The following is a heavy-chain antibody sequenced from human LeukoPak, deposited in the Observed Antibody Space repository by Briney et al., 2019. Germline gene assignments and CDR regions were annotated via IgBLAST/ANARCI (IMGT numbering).Heavy chain of an antibody. J-gene: IGHJ5*02. D-gene: IGHD3-10*01. V-gene: IGHV1-2*02. CDR3: ARDSDRGVSYWFDP. CDR2: INPNSGGT. Sequence: GASVKVSCKASGYTFTGYYMHWVRQAPGQGLEWMGWINPNSGGTNYAQKFQGRVTMTRDTSISTAYMELSRLRSDDTAVYYCARDSDRGVSYWFDPWGQGTLVTVSS. CDR1: GYTFTGYY.